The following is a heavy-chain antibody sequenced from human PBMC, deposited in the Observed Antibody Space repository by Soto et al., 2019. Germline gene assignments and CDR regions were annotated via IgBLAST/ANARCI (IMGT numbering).Heavy chain of an antibody. Sequence: EVQLVESGGGLVQPGGSLRLPCAASGFIVSSNYMSWVRQAPGKGLEWVSLIYSGGSTYYADSVKGRFTISRHNSKNTLYLQMNSLRAEDTAVYYCARDFRPPYGVRYFDYWGQGTLVTVSS. CDR3: ARDFRPPYGVRYFDY. V-gene: IGHV3-53*04. CDR1: GFIVSSNY. D-gene: IGHD4-17*01. CDR2: IYSGGST. J-gene: IGHJ4*02.